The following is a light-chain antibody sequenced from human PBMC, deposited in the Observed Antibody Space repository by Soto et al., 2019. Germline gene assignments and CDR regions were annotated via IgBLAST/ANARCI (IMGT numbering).Light chain of an antibody. CDR3: SPYSGSGRVYV. CDR1: SSDVSSYYY. Sequence: QAVLTQHASVSVSPGQTITLSCTGTSSDVSSYYYVSWYQQHPGKAPKLMIYDVSNRPSGVSNRFSGSKYANTASLTISGLQTEDEAEYYCSPYSGSGRVYVFGTGTKVTVL. J-gene: IGLJ1*01. CDR2: DVS. V-gene: IGLV2-14*03.